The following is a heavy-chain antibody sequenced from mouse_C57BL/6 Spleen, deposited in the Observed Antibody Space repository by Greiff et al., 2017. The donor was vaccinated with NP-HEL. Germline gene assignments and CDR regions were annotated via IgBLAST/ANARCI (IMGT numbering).Heavy chain of an antibody. V-gene: IGHV1-54*01. CDR2: INPGSGGT. CDR3: ARRSYYAMDY. J-gene: IGHJ4*01. Sequence: VHLVESGAELVRPGTSVKVSCKASGYAFTNYLIEWVKQRPGQGLEWIGVINPGSGGTNYNEKFKGKATLTADKSSSTAYMQLSSLTSEDSAVYFCARRSYYAMDYWGQGTSVTVSS. CDR1: GYAFTNYL.